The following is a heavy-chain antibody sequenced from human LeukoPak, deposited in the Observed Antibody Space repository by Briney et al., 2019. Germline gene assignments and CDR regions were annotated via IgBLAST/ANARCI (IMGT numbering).Heavy chain of an antibody. CDR1: GDSISGSDYY. Sequence: SETLSLTCIVSGDSISGSDYYWGWLRQTPGKGLESIVSVYSSGNTFYDPSFQSRVTVSVDTSKNQFSLQLTSVTAADAAMYYCARNPNLVVVVLPTPSFCDSWGRGTLVGVFS. CDR3: ARNPNLVVVVLPTPSFCDS. V-gene: IGHV4-39*01. D-gene: IGHD2-15*01. CDR2: VYSSGNT. J-gene: IGHJ4*02.